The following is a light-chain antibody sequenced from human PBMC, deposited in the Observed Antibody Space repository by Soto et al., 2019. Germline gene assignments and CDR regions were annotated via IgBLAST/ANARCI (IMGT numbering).Light chain of an antibody. J-gene: IGKJ1*01. Sequence: IVWRQSHDTLALSPGKRASLSCRASQSVSSSYLAWYQQIPGQAPRLLINDASRRATGIPDRFSGSGSGTDFTLTISRLEPEDFAVYYCQQYGSSGTFGQGTNVDIK. V-gene: IGKV3-20*01. CDR3: QQYGSSGT. CDR2: DAS. CDR1: QSVSSSY.